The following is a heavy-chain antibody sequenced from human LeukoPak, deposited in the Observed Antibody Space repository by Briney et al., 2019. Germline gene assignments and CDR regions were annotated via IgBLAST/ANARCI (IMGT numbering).Heavy chain of an antibody. Sequence: PGGSLRLSCAASGFTFSSYGMHWVRQAPGKGLGGVAFIRYDGSNKYYADSVKGRFTISRDNSKNTLYLQMNSLRAEDTAVYYCARGSVGATPSFDYWGQGTLVTVSS. CDR3: ARGSVGATPSFDY. CDR2: IRYDGSNK. J-gene: IGHJ4*02. CDR1: GFTFSSYG. D-gene: IGHD1-26*01. V-gene: IGHV3-30*02.